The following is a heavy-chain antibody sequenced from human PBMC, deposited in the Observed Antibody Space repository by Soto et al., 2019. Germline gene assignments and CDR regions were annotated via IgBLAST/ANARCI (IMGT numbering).Heavy chain of an antibody. V-gene: IGHV3-30*18. J-gene: IGHJ6*02. CDR3: AKKWERFLEWLPTYYGMGV. CDR2: ISYDGSNK. Sequence: GGSLRLSCAASGFTFSSYGMHWVRQAPGKGLEWVAVISYDGSNKYYADSVKGRFTISRDNSKNTLYLQMNSLRAEDTAVYYCAKKWERFLEWLPTYYGMGVWGQGTTVTVFS. CDR1: GFTFSSYG. D-gene: IGHD3-3*01.